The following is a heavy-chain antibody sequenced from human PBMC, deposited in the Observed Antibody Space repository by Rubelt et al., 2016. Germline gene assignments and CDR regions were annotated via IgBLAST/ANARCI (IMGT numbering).Heavy chain of an antibody. J-gene: IGHJ6*02. D-gene: IGHD4-11*01. V-gene: IGHV3-72*01. CDR2: TRNKANSYTT. CDR3: TRAAHSTGYYYYGMDV. Sequence: GRTRNKANSYTTEYAASVKGRFAISRDDSKNSLYLQMNSLKTEDTAVYYCTRAAHSTGYYYYGMDVWGQGTTVTVSS.